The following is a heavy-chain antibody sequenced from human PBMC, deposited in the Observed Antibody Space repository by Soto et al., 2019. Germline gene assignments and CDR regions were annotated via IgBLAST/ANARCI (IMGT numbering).Heavy chain of an antibody. J-gene: IGHJ4*02. CDR1: GGSVSSGSYY. D-gene: IGHD4-17*01. V-gene: IGHV4-61*01. CDR3: AIGDYGDALDY. Sequence: SETLSLTCTVSGGSVSSGSYYWSWIRQPPGKGLEWIGYIYYSGSTNYNPSLKSRVTISVDTSKNQFSLKLSSVTAADTAVYYCAIGDYGDALDYWGQGTLVTVS. CDR2: IYYSGST.